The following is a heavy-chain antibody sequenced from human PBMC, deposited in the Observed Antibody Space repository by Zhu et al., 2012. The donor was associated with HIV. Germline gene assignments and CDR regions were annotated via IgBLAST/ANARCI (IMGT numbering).Heavy chain of an antibody. V-gene: IGHV4-30-4*08. CDR2: IYYSGTT. Sequence: QVQLQESGPGLVKPSQTLSLTCTVSGGSISSGDYYWSWVRQSPVRGLEWIGYIYYSGTTYYIPSLKSRVTISVDTSKNQFSLKLTSVTAADTAMYYCARKQWELLSAFDIWGQGTMVNRLF. J-gene: IGHJ3*02. D-gene: IGHD1-26*01. CDR1: GGSISSGDYY. CDR3: ARKQWELLSAFDI.